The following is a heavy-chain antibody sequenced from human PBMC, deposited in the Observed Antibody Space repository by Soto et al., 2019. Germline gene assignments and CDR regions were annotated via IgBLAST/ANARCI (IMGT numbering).Heavy chain of an antibody. CDR2: ISYDGSNK. D-gene: IGHD6-19*01. Sequence: QVQLVESGGGVVQPGRSLRLSCAASGFTFSTYGMHWVRQAPGKGLEWLSVISYDGSNKYYADSVKGRFTISRDTSKNTLYLQMTSLRAEDTAVYYCAKDGFGSGWTFDYWGQGTLVTVSS. CDR1: GFTFSTYG. V-gene: IGHV3-30*18. J-gene: IGHJ4*02. CDR3: AKDGFGSGWTFDY.